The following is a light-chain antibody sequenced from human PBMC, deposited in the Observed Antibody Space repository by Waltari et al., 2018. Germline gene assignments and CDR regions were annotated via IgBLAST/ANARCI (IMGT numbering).Light chain of an antibody. CDR1: NLERTT. CDR3: QVWASFNDPVV. J-gene: IGLJ2*01. Sequence: SYVLTQPPSVSVGPGQTARIICGGHNLERTTVHWYQQKPGQAPVLVVHDDSDRSLAIHGGFCGSNSGKTATLTIRKVEAEDEADYYCQVWASFNDPVVFGGGTKLTVL. CDR2: DDS. V-gene: IGLV3-21*02.